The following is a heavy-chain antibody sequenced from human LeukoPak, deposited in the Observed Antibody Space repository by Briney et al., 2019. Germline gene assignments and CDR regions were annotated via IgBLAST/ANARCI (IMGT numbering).Heavy chain of an antibody. CDR2: INTDGGST. J-gene: IGHJ4*02. V-gene: IGHV3-74*01. D-gene: IGHD6-13*01. CDR1: GFTFSSYW. Sequence: GGSLTLSCAASGFTFSSYWMHWVRQAPGKGLVWVSHINTDGGSTTYGDPAKGRFTTSRDNAKNTLYLQMNSLRVEDTAVYYCARGTATTAGIDYWGQGAPVTVSS. CDR3: ARGTATTAGIDY.